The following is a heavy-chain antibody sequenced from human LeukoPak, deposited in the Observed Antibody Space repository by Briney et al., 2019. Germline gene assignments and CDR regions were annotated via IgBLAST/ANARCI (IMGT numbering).Heavy chain of an antibody. CDR3: AGSSTWQLFDY. CDR1: GFTFSSYG. Sequence: SGGSLRLSCAASGFTFSSYGMHWVRQAPGKGLEWVAVIWYDGSNKYYADSVKGRFTISRDNSKNTLYLQMNSLRAEDTAVYYCAGSSTWQLFDYWGQGTVVTVSS. D-gene: IGHD6-13*01. CDR2: IWYDGSNK. V-gene: IGHV3-33*01. J-gene: IGHJ4*02.